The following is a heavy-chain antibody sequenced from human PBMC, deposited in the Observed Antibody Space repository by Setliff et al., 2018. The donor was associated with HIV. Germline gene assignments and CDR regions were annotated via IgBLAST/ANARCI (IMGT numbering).Heavy chain of an antibody. Sequence: GGSLRLSCAASGFTFDDYAMHWVRQAPGKGLEWVSGITWNSGSIAYADSVKGRFTISRDNAKNSLYLQMNSLRAEDAAVYYCARDGAYNIFTGLVAFDYWGQGTLVTVSS. V-gene: IGHV3-9*01. D-gene: IGHD3-9*01. CDR3: ARDGAYNIFTGLVAFDY. J-gene: IGHJ4*02. CDR2: ITWNSGSI. CDR1: GFTFDDYA.